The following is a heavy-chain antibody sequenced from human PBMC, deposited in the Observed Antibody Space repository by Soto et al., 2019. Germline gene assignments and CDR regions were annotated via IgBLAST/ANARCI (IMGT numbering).Heavy chain of an antibody. J-gene: IGHJ6*03. Sequence: GGSLRLSCAASGFTVSRNYMSWVRQAPGKGLEWVSVIYSGGSTYYADSVKGRLTISRDNSKNTLYLPMNSLRAEDTAVYYCAGDQYGGAEMPYYYYYMDVWGKGTTVTVSS. CDR1: GFTVSRNY. D-gene: IGHD2-21*01. CDR3: AGDQYGGAEMPYYYYYMDV. CDR2: IYSGGST. V-gene: IGHV3-66*01.